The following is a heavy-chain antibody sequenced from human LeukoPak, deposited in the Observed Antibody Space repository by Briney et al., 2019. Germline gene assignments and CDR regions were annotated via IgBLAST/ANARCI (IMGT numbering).Heavy chain of an antibody. J-gene: IGHJ3*02. CDR2: MNPNSGNT. CDR3: VKTYYYDSSGYSADAFDI. V-gene: IGHV1-8*03. Sequence: ASVKVSCKASGYTFTSYDINWVRQATGQGLEWMGWMNPNSGNTGYAQKFQGRVTITRNTSISTAYMELSSLRSEDTAVYYCVKTYYYDSSGYSADAFDIWGQGTMVTVSS. D-gene: IGHD3-22*01. CDR1: GYTFTSYD.